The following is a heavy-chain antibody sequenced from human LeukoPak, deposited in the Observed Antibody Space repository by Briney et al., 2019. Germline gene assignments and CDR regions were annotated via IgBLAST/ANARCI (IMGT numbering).Heavy chain of an antibody. CDR2: VYYSGST. CDR3: ARGLNNRKSGRRFDVFEI. Sequence: PSETLSLTCTVSGGSISSSSYYWGWIRQSPGKGLHWIGYVYYSGSTNYNPSLKSRVTISADTSKNQFSLRLSSVTAADTAVYYCARGLNNRKSGRRFDVFEIWGQGTMVTVSS. J-gene: IGHJ3*02. V-gene: IGHV4-61*05. CDR1: GGSISSSSYY. D-gene: IGHD1-14*01.